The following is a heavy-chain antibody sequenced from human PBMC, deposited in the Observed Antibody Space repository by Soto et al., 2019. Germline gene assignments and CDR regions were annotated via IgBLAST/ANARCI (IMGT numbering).Heavy chain of an antibody. Sequence: QVQLQESGPGLVKPSETLSLTCTVSGGSISSYYWSWIRQPPGKGLEWIGYIYYSGSTNYNPSHKSRVTISVDTSKNQFSLKLSSVTAADTAVYYCARVWGYYFDYWGQGTLVTVSS. V-gene: IGHV4-59*01. CDR2: IYYSGST. D-gene: IGHD3-10*01. CDR1: GGSISSYY. CDR3: ARVWGYYFDY. J-gene: IGHJ4*02.